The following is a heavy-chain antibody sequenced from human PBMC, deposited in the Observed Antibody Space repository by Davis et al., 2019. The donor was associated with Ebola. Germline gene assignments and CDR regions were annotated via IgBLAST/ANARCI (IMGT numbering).Heavy chain of an antibody. CDR3: ARDWYYDIKGTYYYYGMDV. V-gene: IGHV1-18*01. CDR1: GYTFTSYG. J-gene: IGHJ6*04. Sequence: AASVKVSCKASGYTFTSYGISWVRQAPGQGLEWMGWISAYNGNTNYAQKLQGRVTMTTDTSTSTAYMELRSLRSDDTAVYYCARDWYYDIKGTYYYYGMDVWGKGTTVTVSS. D-gene: IGHD3-9*01. CDR2: ISAYNGNT.